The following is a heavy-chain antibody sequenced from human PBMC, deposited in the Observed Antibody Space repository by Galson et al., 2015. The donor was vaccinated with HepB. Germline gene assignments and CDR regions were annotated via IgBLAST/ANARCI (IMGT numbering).Heavy chain of an antibody. D-gene: IGHD6-13*01. V-gene: IGHV1-18*04. J-gene: IGHJ6*02. CDR2: ISAYNGNT. CDR3: AIFTGYSSSWYGPYYYYGMDV. CDR1: GYTFTSYG. Sequence: SVKVSCKASGYTFTSYGISWVRQAPGQGLEWMGWISAYNGNTNYAQKLQGRVTMTTDTSTSTAYMELRSLRSDDTAVYYCAIFTGYSSSWYGPYYYYGMDVWGQGTTVTVSS.